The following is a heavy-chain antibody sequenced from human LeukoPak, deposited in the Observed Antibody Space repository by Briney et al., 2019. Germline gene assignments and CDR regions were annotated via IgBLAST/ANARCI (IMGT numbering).Heavy chain of an antibody. CDR2: IRDNGGDT. CDR3: AKFPRDGTPVN. CDR1: GFTFSSYA. J-gene: IGHJ4*02. Sequence: PGGSLRLSCTASGFTFSSYAMNWVRQAPGKGLEWVSTIRDNGGDTHYADSVKGRCIISRDNTRNTVYLQMNSLRPEDTAIYYCAKFPRDGTPVNWGQGTLVTVSS. V-gene: IGHV3-23*01. D-gene: IGHD2-21*02.